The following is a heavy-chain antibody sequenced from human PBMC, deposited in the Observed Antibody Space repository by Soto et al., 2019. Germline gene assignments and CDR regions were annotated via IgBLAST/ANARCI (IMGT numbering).Heavy chain of an antibody. D-gene: IGHD1-1*01. CDR2: ISWNSDSV. CDR3: XXXXXXXXWTGLVDY. J-gene: IGHJ4*02. V-gene: IGHV3-9*01. CDR1: GFSFDDYA. Sequence: EVQLVESGGGLVQPGRSLRLSCAASGFSFDDYAMHWVRQAPGKGLEWVSGISWNSDSVGYADSVKGRFTISRDNAKNSXXXXXXXXXXXXXXXXXXXXXXXXXXWTGLVDYWGQGTLVTVSS.